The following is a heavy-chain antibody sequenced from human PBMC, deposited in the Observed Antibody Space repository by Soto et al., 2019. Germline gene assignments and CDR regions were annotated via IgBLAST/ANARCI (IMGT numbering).Heavy chain of an antibody. CDR3: ARDRVDYYFDY. V-gene: IGHV3-30-3*01. J-gene: IGHJ4*02. CDR2: ISYDGSNK. CDR1: GFTFSSYA. D-gene: IGHD2-15*01. Sequence: GGSLRLSCAASGFTFSSYAMHWVRQAPGKGLEWVAVISYDGSNKYYADSVKGRFTISRDNSKNTLYLQMNSLRAEDTAVYYCARDRVDYYFDYWGQGTLVTVSS.